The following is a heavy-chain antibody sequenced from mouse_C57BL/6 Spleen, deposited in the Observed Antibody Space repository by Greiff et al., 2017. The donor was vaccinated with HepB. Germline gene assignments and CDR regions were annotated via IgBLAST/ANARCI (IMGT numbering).Heavy chain of an antibody. CDR2: INPSSGYT. V-gene: IGHV1-4*01. CDR1: GYTFTSYT. D-gene: IGHD1-1*01. Sequence: QFQLQQSGAELARPGASVEMSCKASGYTFTSYTMHWVKQRPGQGLEWIGYINPSSGYTKYNQKFKDKATLTADKSSSTAYMQLSSLTSEDSAVYYCARDYYGSSYFAYWGQGTLVTVSA. J-gene: IGHJ3*01. CDR3: ARDYYGSSYFAY.